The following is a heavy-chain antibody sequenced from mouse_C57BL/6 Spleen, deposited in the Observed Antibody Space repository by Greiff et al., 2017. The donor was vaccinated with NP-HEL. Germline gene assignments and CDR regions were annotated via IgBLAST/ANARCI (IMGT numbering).Heavy chain of an antibody. CDR2: ISNGGGST. CDR1: GFTFSDYY. V-gene: IGHV5-12*01. CDR3: ARQIYYGKEYYFDY. J-gene: IGHJ2*01. D-gene: IGHD2-1*01. Sequence: EVKLMESGGGLVQPGGSLKLSCAASGFTFSDYYMYWVRQTPEKRLEWVAYISNGGGSTYYPDTVKGRFTISRDNAKNTLYLQMIRLKSEDTAMYYCARQIYYGKEYYFDYWGQGTTLTVSS.